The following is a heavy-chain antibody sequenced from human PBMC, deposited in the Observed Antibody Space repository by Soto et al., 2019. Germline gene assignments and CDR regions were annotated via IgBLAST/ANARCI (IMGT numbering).Heavy chain of an antibody. CDR1: GFTFSSYG. CDR3: AKDTPPQYQLLSSHYGMDV. D-gene: IGHD2-2*01. Sequence: HPGGSLRLSCAASGFTFSSYGMHWVRQAPGKGLEWVAVISYDGSNKYYADSVKGRFTISRDNSKNTLYLQMNSLRAEDTAVYYCAKDTPPQYQLLSSHYGMDVWGQGTTVTVSS. V-gene: IGHV3-30*18. CDR2: ISYDGSNK. J-gene: IGHJ6*02.